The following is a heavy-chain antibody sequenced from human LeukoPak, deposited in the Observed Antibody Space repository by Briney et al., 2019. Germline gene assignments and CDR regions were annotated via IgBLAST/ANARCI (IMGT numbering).Heavy chain of an antibody. Sequence: SVKVSCKASGGTFSSYAISWVRQAPGQGLEWMGGIIPIFGTANYAQKFQGRVTITADESTSTAYMELSSLRSEDTAVYYCARAYCGGDCYPVTHYYYYMDVWGKGTTVTVSS. CDR3: ARAYCGGDCYPVTHYYYYMDV. CDR1: GGTFSSYA. J-gene: IGHJ6*03. D-gene: IGHD2-21*01. V-gene: IGHV1-69*01. CDR2: IIPIFGTA.